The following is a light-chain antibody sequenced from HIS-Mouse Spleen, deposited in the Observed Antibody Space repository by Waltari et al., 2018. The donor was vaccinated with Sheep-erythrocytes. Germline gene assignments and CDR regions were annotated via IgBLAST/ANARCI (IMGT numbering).Light chain of an antibody. CDR1: SSDVGGYHY. CDR3: CSYAGSYNHV. Sequence: QSALTQPRSVSGSPGQSVTISCTGTSSDVGGYHYVSWYQQHPGKPPNLMIYDVSKRPSGVPDRFSGSKSGNTASLTISGLQAEDEADYYCCSYAGSYNHVFATGTKVTVL. J-gene: IGLJ1*01. V-gene: IGLV2-11*01. CDR2: DVS.